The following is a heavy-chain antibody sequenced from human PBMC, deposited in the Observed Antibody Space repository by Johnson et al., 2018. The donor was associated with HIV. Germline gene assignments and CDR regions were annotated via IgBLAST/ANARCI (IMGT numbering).Heavy chain of an antibody. CDR1: GFIVSSKY. D-gene: IGHD2-2*01. J-gene: IGHJ3*02. CDR2: IYSGGNT. Sequence: VQLVESGGGLVQPGGSLRLSCAASGFIVSSKYMSCVRQAPGKGLEWVSVIYSGGNTYYADSVKGRFTISRDNSKNTLYLQMNSLRAEDTAVYYCAREVPGKAFDIWGQGTMVTVSS. V-gene: IGHV3-66*02. CDR3: AREVPGKAFDI.